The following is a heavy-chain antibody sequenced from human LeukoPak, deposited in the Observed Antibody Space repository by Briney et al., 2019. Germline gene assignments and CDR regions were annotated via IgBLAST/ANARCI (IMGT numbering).Heavy chain of an antibody. D-gene: IGHD3-10*01. J-gene: IGHJ6*02. Sequence: GGSLRLPCAASGFTFDDYAMHWVRQAPGEGLEWVSGISWNSGSIGYADSVKGRFTISRDSAKNSLYLQMNSLRAEDTALYYCAKNAGPLYYYGMDVWGQGTTVTVSS. CDR3: AKNAGPLYYYGMDV. CDR2: ISWNSGSI. CDR1: GFTFDDYA. V-gene: IGHV3-9*01.